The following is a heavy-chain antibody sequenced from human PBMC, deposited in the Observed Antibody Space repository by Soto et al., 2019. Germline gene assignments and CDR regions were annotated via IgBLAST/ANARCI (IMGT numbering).Heavy chain of an antibody. D-gene: IGHD2-8*01. V-gene: IGHV3-23*01. CDR3: AGRYCTNGVCYANYYYYIDV. Sequence: PGGSLRLSCAASGFTFSSSAMSWVRQAPWKGLEWVSAVSGSGGNTYYADSVRGRFTISRDNSKNTLYLQMNSLRAEDTAVYYCAGRYCTNGVCYANYYYYIDVWGKGTTVTVS. J-gene: IGHJ6*03. CDR1: GFTFSSSA. CDR2: VSGSGGNT.